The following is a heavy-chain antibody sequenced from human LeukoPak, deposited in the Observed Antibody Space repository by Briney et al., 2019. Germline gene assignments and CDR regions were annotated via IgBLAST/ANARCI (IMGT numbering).Heavy chain of an antibody. Sequence: KAGGSLRLSCAASGFTFSYYSINWVRQAPGKGLEWVSTISSSGTSIFYAASVKGRFTISRDNAKNSLYLQMNSLRAEDTALYYCAREGVDPGCSSTSCYAAYYYYYMDVWGKGTTVTVSS. CDR3: AREGVDPGCSSTSCYAAYYYYYMDV. CDR1: GFTFSYYS. D-gene: IGHD2-2*01. CDR2: ISSSGTSI. J-gene: IGHJ6*03. V-gene: IGHV3-21*04.